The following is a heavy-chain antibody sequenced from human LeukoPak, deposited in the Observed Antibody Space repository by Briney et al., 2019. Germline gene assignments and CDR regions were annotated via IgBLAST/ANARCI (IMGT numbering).Heavy chain of an antibody. CDR3: AKTGDNYDILTGYYDY. D-gene: IGHD3-9*01. V-gene: IGHV3-23*01. J-gene: IGHJ4*02. Sequence: GGSLRLSCAASGFTFSSYAMSWVRQAPGKGLEWVSAISGSGGSTYYADSVKGRFTISRDNSKNTLYLQMNSLRAEDTAVYYCAKTGDNYDILTGYYDYWGQGTLVTVSS. CDR1: GFTFSSYA. CDR2: ISGSGGST.